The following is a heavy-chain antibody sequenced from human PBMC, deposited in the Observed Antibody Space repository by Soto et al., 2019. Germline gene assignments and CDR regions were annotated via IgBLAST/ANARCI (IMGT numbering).Heavy chain of an antibody. Sequence: QLQLQESGSGLVKPSQTLSLTCAVSGGSISSGGYSWSWIRQPPGKGLEWVGYIYHSGSTYYNPALSSRVTISVDRSKNHFSLKLLSVTTADTDVYYCARLRMGPSDFAYSCQVTLVTVS. CDR3: ARLRMGPSDFAY. D-gene: IGHD2-15*01. CDR2: IYHSGST. CDR1: GGSISSGGYS. V-gene: IGHV4-30-2*01. J-gene: IGHJ4*02.